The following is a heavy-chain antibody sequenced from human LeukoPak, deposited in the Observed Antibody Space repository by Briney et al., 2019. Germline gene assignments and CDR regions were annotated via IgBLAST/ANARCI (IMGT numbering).Heavy chain of an antibody. CDR1: GGSISSGDYY. CDR2: IDYSGST. J-gene: IGHJ4*02. V-gene: IGHV4-31*03. CDR3: ARSGVGPPVTEPFDY. D-gene: IGHD3-10*01. Sequence: SSQTLSLTCTVSGGSISSGDYYWSWSRQHPGEGLEWIGLIDYSGSTYHNPSLKSRVTISVDTSKNQFSLKLSSVTAADTAVYYCARSGVGPPVTEPFDYWGQGTLVIVFS.